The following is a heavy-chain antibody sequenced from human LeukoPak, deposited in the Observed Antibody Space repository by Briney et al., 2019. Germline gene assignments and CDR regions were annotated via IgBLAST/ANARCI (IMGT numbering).Heavy chain of an antibody. V-gene: IGHV3-23*01. CDR3: AKDWVSRYYYMDV. CDR2: ISGSGGST. CDR1: GFTFSSYA. D-gene: IGHD3-16*01. Sequence: GGSLRLSCAASGFTFSSYAMSWVRQAPGKGLEWVSAISGSGGSTYYADSVKGRFTISRDNSKDTLYLQMNSLGAEDTAVYYCAKDWVSRYYYMDVWGKGTTVTVSS. J-gene: IGHJ6*03.